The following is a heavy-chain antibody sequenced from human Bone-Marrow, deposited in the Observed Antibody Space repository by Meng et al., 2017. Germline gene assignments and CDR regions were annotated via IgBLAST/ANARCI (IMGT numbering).Heavy chain of an antibody. D-gene: IGHD6-13*01. CDR3: ARDEGSWVFSYGSFDY. Sequence: ASVKVSCKASGYTFTSYAMHWVRQAPGQRLEWMGWINAGNGNTKYSQKFQGRVTITRDTSASTAYMELRSLRSDDTAVYYCARDEGSWVFSYGSFDYWGQGTLVTVSS. J-gene: IGHJ4*02. CDR2: INAGNGNT. CDR1: GYTFTSYA. V-gene: IGHV1-3*01.